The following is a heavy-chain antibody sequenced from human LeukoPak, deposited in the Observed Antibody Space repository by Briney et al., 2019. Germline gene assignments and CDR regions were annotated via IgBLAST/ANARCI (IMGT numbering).Heavy chain of an antibody. J-gene: IGHJ4*02. V-gene: IGHV3-48*01. CDR1: GFTFSSYS. D-gene: IGHD2-2*01. CDR2: ISSSSSTI. Sequence: GGSLRLSCAASGFTFSSYSMNWVRQAPGKGLEWVSYISSSSSTIYYADSVKGRFSISRDNAKNSLYLQMNSLRAEDTAVYYCARATGYCSSTSCSLYYFDYWGQGTLVTVSS. CDR3: ARATGYCSSTSCSLYYFDY.